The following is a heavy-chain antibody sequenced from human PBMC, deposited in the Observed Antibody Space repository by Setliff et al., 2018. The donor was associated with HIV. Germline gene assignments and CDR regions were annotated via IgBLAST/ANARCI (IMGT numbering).Heavy chain of an antibody. CDR3: ARLGIPPGQWYNWFDP. V-gene: IGHV1-3*01. CDR2: INAGNGDT. J-gene: IGHJ5*02. Sequence: ASVKVSCKASEYTFTLYGIHWVRQAPGQRPEWVGWINAGNGDTDYSQKFQGRVTITRDTSASTAYMELRSLRSDDTAVYYCARLGIPPGQWYNWFDPWGQGTLVTVSS. D-gene: IGHD2-2*01. CDR1: EYTFTLYG.